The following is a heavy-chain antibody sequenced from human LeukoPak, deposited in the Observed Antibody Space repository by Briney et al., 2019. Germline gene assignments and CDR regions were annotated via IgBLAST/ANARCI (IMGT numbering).Heavy chain of an antibody. V-gene: IGHV3-33*01. J-gene: IGHJ4*02. CDR2: IWYDGSNK. CDR1: GFTFSSYG. CDR3: ARDLSVWGSYRYIDY. Sequence: PGGSLRLSCAASGFTFSSYGMHWVRQAPGKGLEWVAVIWYDGSNKYYADSVKGRFTISRDNSKNTLYLQMNSLRAEDTAVYYCARDLSVWGSYRYIDYWGQGTLVTVSS. D-gene: IGHD3-16*02.